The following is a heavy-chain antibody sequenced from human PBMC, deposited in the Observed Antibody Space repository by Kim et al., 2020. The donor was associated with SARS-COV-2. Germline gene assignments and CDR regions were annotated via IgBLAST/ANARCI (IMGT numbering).Heavy chain of an antibody. CDR1: GGTFSSYA. Sequence: SVKVSCKASGGTFSSYAISWVRQAPGQGLEWMGRIIPILGIANYSQKFQGRVTITADKSTSTAYMELSSLRSEDTAVYYCARAWDGGSSWGQGTLFTVSS. J-gene: IGHJ4*02. V-gene: IGHV1-69*04. CDR3: ARAWDGGSS. CDR2: IIPILGIA. D-gene: IGHD6-13*01.